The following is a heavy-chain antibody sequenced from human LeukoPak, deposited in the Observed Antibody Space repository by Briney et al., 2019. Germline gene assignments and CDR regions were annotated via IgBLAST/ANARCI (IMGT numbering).Heavy chain of an antibody. CDR1: GYTFTSYG. V-gene: IGHV1-18*04. Sequence: ASVKVSCKASGYTFTSYGISWVRQVPGQGLEWMGWITPYNGNTNYAQKLQGRVTMTTDTSTTTAYMEVRSLRSDDTAVYYCARDSRNHYVDYWGQGTLVTVSS. J-gene: IGHJ4*02. D-gene: IGHD3-16*01. CDR3: ARDSRNHYVDY. CDR2: ITPYNGNT.